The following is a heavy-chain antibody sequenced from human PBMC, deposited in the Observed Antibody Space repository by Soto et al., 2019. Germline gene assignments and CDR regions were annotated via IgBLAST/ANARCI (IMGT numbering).Heavy chain of an antibody. V-gene: IGHV1-18*01. Sequence: QGQLVQSGAEVKKPGASVKVSCKASGYTFTRYGISLVRQAPGQGLEWMGWISGYNGDTNYAQNLQGRVTMTIETSTSTAYMELRSLTSDDTAVYYCAKNGQPPYYYYGMDVWGQGTTVAVSS. CDR2: ISGYNGDT. J-gene: IGHJ6*02. CDR1: GYTFTRYG. CDR3: AKNGQPPYYYYGMDV. D-gene: IGHD2-8*01.